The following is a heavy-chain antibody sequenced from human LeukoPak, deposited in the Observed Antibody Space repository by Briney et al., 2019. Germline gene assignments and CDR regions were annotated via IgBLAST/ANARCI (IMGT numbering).Heavy chain of an antibody. J-gene: IGHJ2*01. Sequence: PGRSLRLSCAASGFTFSSYAMHWVRQAPGKGLEWVSSISWNSGNMYYVDSVKGRFTISRDNAKNSLSLQMNSLKPEDTALYYCAKGPGLGAGKRYLDLWGRGTLVIVSS. CDR3: AKGPGLGAGKRYLDL. CDR2: ISWNSGNM. CDR1: GFTFSSYA. D-gene: IGHD6-13*01. V-gene: IGHV3-9*01.